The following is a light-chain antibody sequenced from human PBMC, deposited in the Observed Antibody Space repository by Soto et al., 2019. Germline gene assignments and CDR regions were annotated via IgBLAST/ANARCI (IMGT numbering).Light chain of an antibody. CDR1: SSNIGSNT. CDR2: SNN. Sequence: SVLTQPPSASGTPGQRVTISCSGSSSNIGSNTVNWYQQLPGTAPKLLIYSNNQRPSGVPDRFSGSKSGTSASLAISGLQSEDEADYYCAAWDDSLNGGVFGPGTKLTVL. V-gene: IGLV1-44*01. CDR3: AAWDDSLNGGV. J-gene: IGLJ1*01.